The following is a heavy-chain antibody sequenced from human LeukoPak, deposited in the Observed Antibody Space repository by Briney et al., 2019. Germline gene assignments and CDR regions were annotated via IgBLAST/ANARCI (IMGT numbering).Heavy chain of an antibody. CDR1: GDSVSSGSHY. J-gene: IGHJ5*02. Sequence: PSETLSLTCTVSGDSVSSGSHYWSWIRQPPGKGLEWIGYIYYSGSANYTPSLKSRVTISIDTSKNQFSLKLSSVTAADTAVYYCVRAARYYWFDPWGQGTLVTVSS. CDR2: IYYSGSA. V-gene: IGHV4-61*01. CDR3: VRAARYYWFDP. D-gene: IGHD1-14*01.